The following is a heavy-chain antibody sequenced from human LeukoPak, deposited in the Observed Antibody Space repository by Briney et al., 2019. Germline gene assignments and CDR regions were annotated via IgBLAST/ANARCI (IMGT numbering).Heavy chain of an antibody. V-gene: IGHV4-39*01. D-gene: IGHD3-22*01. CDR2: IYYSGST. CDR3: ARRSIDTYYYDSSGYAIPFFADY. J-gene: IGHJ4*02. Sequence: PSETLSLTCTVSGGSISSSSYYWGWIRQPPGKGLEWIGSIYYSGSTYYNPSLKSRVTISVDTSKNQFSLKLSSGTAADTAVYYCARRSIDTYYYDSSGYAIPFFADYWGQGTLVTVSS. CDR1: GGSISSSSYY.